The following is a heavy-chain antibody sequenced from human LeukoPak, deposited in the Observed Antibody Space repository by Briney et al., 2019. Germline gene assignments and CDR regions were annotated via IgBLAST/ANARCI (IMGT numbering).Heavy chain of an antibody. Sequence: PGGSLRLSCAASGFTFSSYGMHWVRQAPGKGLEWVAVIWYDESNKYYADSVKGRFTISRDNSKNTLYLQMNSLRAEDTAVYYCARDLVRGVIIYYFDYWGQGTLVTVSS. D-gene: IGHD3-10*01. CDR2: IWYDESNK. CDR3: ARDLVRGVIIYYFDY. CDR1: GFTFSSYG. J-gene: IGHJ4*02. V-gene: IGHV3-33*01.